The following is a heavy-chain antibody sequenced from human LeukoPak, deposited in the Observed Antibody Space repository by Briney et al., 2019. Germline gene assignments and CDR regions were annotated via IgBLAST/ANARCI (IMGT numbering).Heavy chain of an antibody. D-gene: IGHD6-19*01. CDR3: ARRYSSGWSIDC. CDR1: GFTFSSYW. CDR2: IKEDGTVK. J-gene: IGHJ4*02. Sequence: PGGSLRLSCAASGFTFSSYWMTWVRQAPGKGLEFVANIKEDGTVKYYVDSVKGRFTISRDNAKNSLYLQMNSLSAEDTAVYYCARRYSSGWSIDCWGQGTLVTVSS. V-gene: IGHV3-7*05.